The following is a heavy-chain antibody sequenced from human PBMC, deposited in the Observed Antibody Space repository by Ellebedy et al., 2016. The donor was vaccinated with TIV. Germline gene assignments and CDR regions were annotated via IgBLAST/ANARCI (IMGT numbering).Heavy chain of an antibody. Sequence: SETLSLTXTVSVGLVTGSIYYWGWIRQPPGKGLEWIGSIYHSGSTYYNPSLKSQVTISVDTSKKQVSLKLSSVTAADTAIYYCVYGRAVDAYDIWGQGTMVTVSS. CDR3: VYGRAVDAYDI. CDR2: IYHSGST. D-gene: IGHD4-17*01. V-gene: IGHV4-39*01. J-gene: IGHJ3*02. CDR1: VGLVTGSIYY.